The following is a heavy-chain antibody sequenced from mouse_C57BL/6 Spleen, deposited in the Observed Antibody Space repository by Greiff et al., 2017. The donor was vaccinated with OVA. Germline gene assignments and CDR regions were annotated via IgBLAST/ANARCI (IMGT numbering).Heavy chain of an antibody. J-gene: IGHJ1*03. CDR1: GYTFTSYW. CDR3: ARSDYDYDGGYWYCDV. V-gene: IGHV1-53*01. CDR2: INPSNGGT. D-gene: IGHD2-4*01. Sequence: QVQLQQPGTELVKPGASVKLSCKASGYTFTSYWMHWVKQRPGQGLEWIGNINPSNGGTNYNEKFKSKATLTVDKSSSTAYMQLSSLTAEDAAVYYCARSDYDYDGGYWYCDVWGTGTTVTVSS.